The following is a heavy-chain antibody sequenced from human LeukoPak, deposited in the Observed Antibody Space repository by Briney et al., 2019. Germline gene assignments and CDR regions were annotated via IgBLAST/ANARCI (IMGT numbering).Heavy chain of an antibody. D-gene: IGHD6-19*01. J-gene: IGHJ4*02. V-gene: IGHV3-11*01. CDR1: GFIFSDYY. CDR2: ISSSGSTI. Sequence: GGSLRLSCAASGFIFSDYYMSWIRQAPGKGLGWISYISSSGSTIYYADSVKGRFTISRDNAKNSLYLQMNSLRAEDTAVYYCARDLFGQWLLDYWGQGTLVTVSS. CDR3: ARDLFGQWLLDY.